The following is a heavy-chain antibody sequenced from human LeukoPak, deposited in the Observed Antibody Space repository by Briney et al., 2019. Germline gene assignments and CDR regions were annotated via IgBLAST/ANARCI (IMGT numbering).Heavy chain of an antibody. Sequence: PGGSLRPSCAASGFTFSSYAMHWVRQAPGKGLEWVAVISYDGSNKYYADSVKGRFTISRDNSKNTLYLQMNSLRAEDTAVYYCASISGYDHYFDYWGQGTLVTVSS. CDR2: ISYDGSNK. CDR3: ASISGYDHYFDY. V-gene: IGHV3-30*04. D-gene: IGHD5-12*01. J-gene: IGHJ4*02. CDR1: GFTFSSYA.